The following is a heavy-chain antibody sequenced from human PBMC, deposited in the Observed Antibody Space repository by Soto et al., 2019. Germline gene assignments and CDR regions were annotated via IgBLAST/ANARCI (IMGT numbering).Heavy chain of an antibody. J-gene: IGHJ6*02. CDR1: GGSFSGYY. Sequence: PSQTLPLTCAVYGGSFSGYYWRLLRQPPGKGLEWICEINHSGSTTYNPSLKSRVTISVDTSKNQFSLKLSSVTAADTAVYYCARDLSSSWSHANGNTYSSGVYLGTPRYYYGMEVWGQGTTVTVSS. V-gene: IGHV4-34*01. D-gene: IGHD6-13*01. CDR3: ARDLSSSWSHANGNTYSSGVYLGTPRYYYGMEV. CDR2: INHSGST.